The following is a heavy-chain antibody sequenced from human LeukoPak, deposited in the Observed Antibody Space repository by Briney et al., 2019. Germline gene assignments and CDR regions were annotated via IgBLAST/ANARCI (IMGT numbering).Heavy chain of an antibody. CDR3: ARDPGHDTSNYGGLDF. J-gene: IGHJ4*02. D-gene: IGHD4-11*01. CDR1: GYRFTGYY. Sequence: ASVKVSCKTSGYRFTGYYMHWVRQAPGQGVEWMGWINPKSGDPIYVQKFQGRVTLTRDTSIDTVYLELSSLKSDDTAVYYCARDPGHDTSNYGGLDFWGQGTLVTVSS. CDR2: INPKSGDP. V-gene: IGHV1-2*02.